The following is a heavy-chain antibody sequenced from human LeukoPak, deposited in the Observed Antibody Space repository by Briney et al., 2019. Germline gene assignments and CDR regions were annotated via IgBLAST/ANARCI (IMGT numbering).Heavy chain of an antibody. V-gene: IGHV4-39*07. Sequence: GSLRLSCAASGFTFSTYSMNWVRQAPGKGLEWIGSIYYRRTIYYNPSLKSRVTISVDTSKNQFSLKLSSVTAADTAVYYCASDYGGNPNMMLVAFDIWGQGTMVTVSS. CDR2: IYYRRTI. J-gene: IGHJ3*02. D-gene: IGHD4-23*01. CDR1: GFTFSTYS. CDR3: ASDYGGNPNMMLVAFDI.